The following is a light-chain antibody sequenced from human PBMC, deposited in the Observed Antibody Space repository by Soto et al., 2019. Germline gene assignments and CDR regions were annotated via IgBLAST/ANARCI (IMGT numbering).Light chain of an antibody. J-gene: IGKJ1*01. Sequence: EIVMTQSPATLSVSPGERATLSCRASQSVSSNLAWYQQKPGKAPRLLIYGASNTATGIPDRLSGSGSGTDFTLTISRLEPEDFAVYYCQQYGTSGTFGQGTKVDIK. CDR2: GAS. CDR3: QQYGTSGT. CDR1: QSVSSN. V-gene: IGKV3-20*01.